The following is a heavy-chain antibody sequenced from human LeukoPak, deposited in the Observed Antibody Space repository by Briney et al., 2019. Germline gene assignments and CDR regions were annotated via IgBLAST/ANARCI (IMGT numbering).Heavy chain of an antibody. CDR2: IYYSGTT. J-gene: IGHJ4*02. CDR3: ARDQGYGSGSWGFDY. D-gene: IGHD3-10*01. V-gene: IGHV4-39*07. Sequence: SETLSLTCTVSGGSISSSGYHWGWLRQSPGKGLEWIGTIYYSGTTYYNPSLRRRVSISIDKSKNQFSLRLRSVTAADTAVYYCARDQGYGSGSWGFDYWGQGTLVTVSS. CDR1: GGSISSSGYH.